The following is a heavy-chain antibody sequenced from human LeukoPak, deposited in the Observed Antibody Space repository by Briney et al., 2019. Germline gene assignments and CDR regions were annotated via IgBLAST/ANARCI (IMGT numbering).Heavy chain of an antibody. CDR2: IGNNGGGI. V-gene: IGHV3-23*01. D-gene: IGHD7-27*01. J-gene: IGHJ4*02. CDR1: GFTFSTYT. CDR3: AIGPNWGTHS. Sequence: GGSLRLSCAASGFTFSTYTMYWVRHPPGKSLEWVSIIGNNGGGIHYADSVRGRFTISRDNSKNALYLQMNSLRVEDTAVYYCAIGPNWGTHSWGQGVLVTVSS.